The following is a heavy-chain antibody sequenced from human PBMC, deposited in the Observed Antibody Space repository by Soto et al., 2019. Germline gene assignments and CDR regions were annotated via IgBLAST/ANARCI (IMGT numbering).Heavy chain of an antibody. CDR2: IYYSGST. D-gene: IGHD3-10*01. Sequence: SETLSLTCTVSGGSISSYYWSWIRQPPGKGLEWIGYIYYSGSTNYNPSLKSRVTISVDTSKNQFSLKLSSVTAADTAVYYCAVGGYYGSGSYYSLFESPNNYYGMDVWGQGTTVTVS. CDR1: GGSISSYY. V-gene: IGHV4-59*12. J-gene: IGHJ6*02. CDR3: AVGGYYGSGSYYSLFESPNNYYGMDV.